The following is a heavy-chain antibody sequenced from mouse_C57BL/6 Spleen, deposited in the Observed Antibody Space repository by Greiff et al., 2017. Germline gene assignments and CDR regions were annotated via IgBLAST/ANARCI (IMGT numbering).Heavy chain of an antibody. Sequence: EVQGVESGGDLVKPGGSLKLSCAASGFTFSSYGMSWVRQTPDKRLEWVATISSGGSYTYYPDSVKGRFTISRDNAKNTLYLQMSSLKSEDTAMYYCARHDYDVEYYAMDYWGQGTSVTVSS. D-gene: IGHD2-4*01. CDR1: GFTFSSYG. CDR3: ARHDYDVEYYAMDY. CDR2: ISSGGSYT. J-gene: IGHJ4*01. V-gene: IGHV5-6*01.